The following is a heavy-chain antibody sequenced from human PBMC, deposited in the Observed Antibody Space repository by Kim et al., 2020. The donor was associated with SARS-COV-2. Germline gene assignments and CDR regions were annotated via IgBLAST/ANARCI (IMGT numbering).Heavy chain of an antibody. CDR2: VHYSGST. CDR1: GAAISSYY. Sequence: SETLSLTCTVSGAAISSYYWSWIRQPPGKGLEYIGFVHYSGSTNYNPSVNNRVTMSVDTAKNQFSLKVTSVTAADTPVYYCVRHSFEQLVRRGRGYYAYPMDGWGQGATVVVSS. CDR3: VRHSFEQLVRRGRGYYAYPMDG. D-gene: IGHD1-1*01. V-gene: IGHV4-59*08. J-gene: IGHJ6*02.